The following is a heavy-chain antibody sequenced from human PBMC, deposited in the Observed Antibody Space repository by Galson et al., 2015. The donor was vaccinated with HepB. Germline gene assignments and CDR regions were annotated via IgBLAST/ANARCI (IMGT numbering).Heavy chain of an antibody. CDR1: GFSLSTSGVG. J-gene: IGHJ4*02. D-gene: IGHD6-19*01. V-gene: IGHV2-5*01. CDR2: IYWNDDK. Sequence: PALGKPTQTLQLTCTFSGFSLSTSGVGVGWRRQPPGKALERLAPIYWNDDKRYNPSLKSRLTITKDTSKNQVVFTMTNIDPVDTATYYCAHRKSSGWSVLDYWGQGTLVTVSS. CDR3: AHRKSSGWSVLDY.